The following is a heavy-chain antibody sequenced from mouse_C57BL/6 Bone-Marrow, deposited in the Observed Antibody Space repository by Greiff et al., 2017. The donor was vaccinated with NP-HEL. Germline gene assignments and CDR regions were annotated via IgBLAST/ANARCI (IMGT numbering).Heavy chain of an antibody. Sequence: EVKVEESGPGLVKPSQSLSLTCSVTGYSITSGYYWNWIRQFPGNKLEWMGYISYDGSNNYNPSLKNRISITRDTSKNQFFLKLNSVTTEDTATYYCARDEPGYFYWYFDVWGTGTTVTVSS. CDR3: ARDEPGYFYWYFDV. CDR1: GYSITSGYY. V-gene: IGHV3-6*01. CDR2: ISYDGSN. D-gene: IGHD3-1*01. J-gene: IGHJ1*03.